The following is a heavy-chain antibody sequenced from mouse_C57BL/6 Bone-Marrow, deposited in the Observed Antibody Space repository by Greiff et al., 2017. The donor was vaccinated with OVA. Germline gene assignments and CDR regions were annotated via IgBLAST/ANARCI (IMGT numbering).Heavy chain of an antibody. CDR1: GYTFTSYG. CDR2: IYPRSGNT. Sequence: LVESGAELARPGASVKLSCKASGYTFTSYGISWVKQRTGQGLEWIGEIYPRSGNTYYNEKFKGKATLTADKSSSTAYMELRSLTSEDSAVYFCARRIYDGYKAYWGQGTLVTVSA. CDR3: ARRIYDGYKAY. J-gene: IGHJ3*01. D-gene: IGHD2-3*01. V-gene: IGHV1-81*01.